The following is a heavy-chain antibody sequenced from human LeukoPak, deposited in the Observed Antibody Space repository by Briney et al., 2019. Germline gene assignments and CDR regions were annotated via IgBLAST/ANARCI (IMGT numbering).Heavy chain of an antibody. CDR3: ASPQPLRFLEWLPLDY. V-gene: IGHV1-18*01. D-gene: IGHD3-3*01. CDR2: ISAYNGNT. J-gene: IGHJ4*02. CDR1: GGTFSSYT. Sequence: SSVKVSCKASGGTFSSYTISWVRQAPGQGLEWMGWISAYNGNTNYAQKLQGRVTMTTDTSTSTAYMELSSLRSEDTAVYYCASPQPLRFLEWLPLDYWGQGTLVTVSS.